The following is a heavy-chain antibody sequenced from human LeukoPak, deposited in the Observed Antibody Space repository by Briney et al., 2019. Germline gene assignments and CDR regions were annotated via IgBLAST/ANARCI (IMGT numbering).Heavy chain of an antibody. D-gene: IGHD3-10*01. CDR3: ARDVGFGDPSATSSYFDY. CDR2: ISSSSSYI. J-gene: IGHJ4*02. V-gene: IGHV3-21*01. Sequence: GGSLRLSCAASGFTFSSYSMNWVRQAPGKGLEWVSSISSSSSYIYYADSVKGRFTISRDNAKNSLYLQMNSLRAEDTAVYYCARDVGFGDPSATSSYFDYWGQGTLVTVSS. CDR1: GFTFSSYS.